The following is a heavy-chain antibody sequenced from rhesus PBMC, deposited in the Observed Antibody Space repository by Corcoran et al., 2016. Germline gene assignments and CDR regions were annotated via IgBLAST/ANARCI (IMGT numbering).Heavy chain of an antibody. J-gene: IGHJ4*01. CDR3: AREGGYVGYCSGGVCYSFDY. V-gene: IGHV4S10*01. D-gene: IGHD2-8*01. Sequence: QVQLQESGPGVVKPSETLSLTCAVSGGSISDSYRWSWIRQPPGKGLEWIGYIYGSRTRTNYNPSLKSRVTISKDTSMNQFSLKLSCVTAADTAVYYCAREGGYVGYCSGGVCYSFDYWGQGVLVTVSS. CDR1: GGSISDSYR. CDR2: IYGSRTRT.